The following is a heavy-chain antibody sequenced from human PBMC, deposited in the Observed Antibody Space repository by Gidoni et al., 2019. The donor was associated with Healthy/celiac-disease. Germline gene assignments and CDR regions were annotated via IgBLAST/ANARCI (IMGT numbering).Heavy chain of an antibody. D-gene: IGHD6-19*01. V-gene: IGHV3-49*05. Sequence: EVQLVESGGGLVKPGRSLRLSCTASGFTFGDYAMSWFRQAPGKGLEWVGFIRSKAYGGTTEYAASVKGRFTISRDDSKSIAYLQMNSLKTEDTAVYYCTRDPVQQWLDPSADYYFDYWGQGTLVTVSS. CDR2: IRSKAYGGTT. CDR1: GFTFGDYA. J-gene: IGHJ4*02. CDR3: TRDPVQQWLDPSADYYFDY.